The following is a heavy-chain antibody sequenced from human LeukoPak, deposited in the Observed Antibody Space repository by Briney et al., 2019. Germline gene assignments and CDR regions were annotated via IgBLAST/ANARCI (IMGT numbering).Heavy chain of an antibody. CDR3: AKTPTYYYDSCFDY. CDR2: ISGSGGST. J-gene: IGHJ4*02. D-gene: IGHD3-22*01. Sequence: TGGSLRLSCAASGFTFSSYAMRWVRQAPGKGLEWVSAISGSGGSTYYADSVKGRFTISRDNSKNTLYLQMNSLRAEDTAVYYCAKTPTYYYDSCFDYWGQGTLVTVSS. CDR1: GFTFSSYA. V-gene: IGHV3-23*01.